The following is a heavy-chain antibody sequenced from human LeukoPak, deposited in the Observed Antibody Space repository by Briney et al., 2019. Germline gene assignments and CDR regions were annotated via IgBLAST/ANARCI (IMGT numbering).Heavy chain of an antibody. CDR3: ARDEYDILTDYDY. V-gene: IGHV3-21*01. D-gene: IGHD3-9*01. CDR2: IGTTGSYI. CDR1: GFTFSNYS. J-gene: IGHJ4*02. Sequence: GGSLMLSCAASGFTFSNYSMNWVRQAPGKGLEWVSSIGTTGSYIFYADSVKGRFTISRDNAKNTLYLQMNSLRAEDTAVYYCARDEYDILTDYDYWGQGILVTVSS.